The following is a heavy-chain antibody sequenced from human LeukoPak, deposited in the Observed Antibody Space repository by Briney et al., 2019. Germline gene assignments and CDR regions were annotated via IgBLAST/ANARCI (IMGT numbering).Heavy chain of an antibody. J-gene: IGHJ4*02. V-gene: IGHV1-69*05. CDR1: GGTFGSYA. CDR3: AILPTVSAAGTQFDY. CDR2: IIPIFGTA. Sequence: GATVKVSCKASGGTFGSYAISWVREAPGQGLEWMGGIIPIFGTANYAQKFQGRVMITTDESTSTAYMELSSLRSEDTAVYYCAILPTVSAAGTQFDYWGQGTLVTVSS. D-gene: IGHD6-13*01.